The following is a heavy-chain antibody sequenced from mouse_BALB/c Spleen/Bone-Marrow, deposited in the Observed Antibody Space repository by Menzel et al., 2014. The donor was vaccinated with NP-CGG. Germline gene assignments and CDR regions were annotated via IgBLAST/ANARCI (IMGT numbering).Heavy chain of an antibody. D-gene: IGHD2-4*01. J-gene: IGHJ3*01. V-gene: IGHV1-52*01. CDR3: ARGRDYDVFAY. Sequence: QVQLKESGAELVRPGASVKLSCKASGYTFTSYWMNWVEQRPEQGLEWIGRIDPYDSETHYNQKFKDKAILTVDESSSTAYMQLSSLTSEDSAVYYCARGRDYDVFAYWGQGTLVTVSA. CDR2: IDPYDSET. CDR1: GYTFTSYW.